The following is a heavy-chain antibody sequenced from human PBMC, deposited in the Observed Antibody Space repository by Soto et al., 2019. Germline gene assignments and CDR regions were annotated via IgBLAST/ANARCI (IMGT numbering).Heavy chain of an antibody. J-gene: IGHJ4*02. Sequence: QVQLQESGPGLVKPSQTLSLTCTVSGGSISSGGYYWSWIRQHPGKGLEWIGYIYYSGSTYYNPPXXSXVXXSVDTSKNQFSLKLSSVTAADTAVYYCATESLKPSWGQGTLVTVSS. CDR1: GGSISSGGYY. CDR3: ATESLKPS. V-gene: IGHV4-31*01. CDR2: IYYSGST.